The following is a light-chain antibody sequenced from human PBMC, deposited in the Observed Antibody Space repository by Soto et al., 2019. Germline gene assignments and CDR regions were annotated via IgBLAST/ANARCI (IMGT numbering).Light chain of an antibody. V-gene: IGKV1-5*01. CDR1: QSISSW. CDR3: QQYNSYRWT. CDR2: DAS. Sequence: IQMTQSPSTLSASVGDRVTITCRASQSISSWLAWYQQKPGKAPKLLIYDASSLESGVPSRFSGSGSGTEFTLTISSLQPDDFATYYCQQYNSYRWTFAQGTKVDIK. J-gene: IGKJ1*01.